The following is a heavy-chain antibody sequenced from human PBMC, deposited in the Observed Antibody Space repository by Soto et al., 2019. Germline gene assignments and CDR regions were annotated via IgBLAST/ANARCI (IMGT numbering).Heavy chain of an antibody. D-gene: IGHD2-15*01. CDR2: ISAYNGNT. V-gene: IGHV1-18*01. CDR3: AASDYCSGGSCLSVY. Sequence: ASVKVSCKASGYTFTSYGISWVRQAPGQGLEWMGWISAYNGNTNYAQKLQSRVTMTTDTSTSTAYMELRSLRSDDTAVYYCAASDYCSGGSCLSVYWGQGTLVTVSS. CDR1: GYTFTSYG. J-gene: IGHJ4*02.